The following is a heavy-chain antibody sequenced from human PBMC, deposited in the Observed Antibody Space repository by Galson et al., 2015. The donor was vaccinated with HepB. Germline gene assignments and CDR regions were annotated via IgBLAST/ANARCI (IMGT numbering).Heavy chain of an antibody. V-gene: IGHV1-2*06. D-gene: IGHD3-16*02. J-gene: IGHJ6*02. CDR2: INPNSGGT. CDR3: ARGKFVITFGGVILPYGMDV. Sequence: SVKVSCKASGYTFTGYYMHWVRQAPGQGLEWMGRINPNSGGTNYAQKFQGRVTMTRDTSISTAYMELSRLRSDDTAVYYCARGKFVITFGGVILPYGMDVWGQGTTVTVSS. CDR1: GYTFTGYY.